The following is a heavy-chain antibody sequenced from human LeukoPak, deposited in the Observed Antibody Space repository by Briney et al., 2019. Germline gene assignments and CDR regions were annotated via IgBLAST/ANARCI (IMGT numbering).Heavy chain of an antibody. CDR3: VASGGYSYGYGY. CDR2: IYYSGST. V-gene: IGHV4-39*07. CDR1: GGSISSSSYY. D-gene: IGHD5-18*01. J-gene: IGHJ4*02. Sequence: WETLSLTCTVSGGSISSSSYYWGWIRQPPGKGLEWIGSIYYSGSTYYNPSLKSRVTISVDTSKNQFSLKLSSVTAADTAVYYCVASGGYSYGYGYWGQGTLVTVSS.